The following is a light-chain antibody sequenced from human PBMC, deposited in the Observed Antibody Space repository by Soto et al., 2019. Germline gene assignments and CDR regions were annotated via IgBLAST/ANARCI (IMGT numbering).Light chain of an antibody. CDR3: QKYNSAPLT. CDR2: ATS. V-gene: IGKV1-27*01. J-gene: IGKJ4*01. CDR1: QGIAPY. Sequence: DVQMTQSPSSLSSFVGDIVTITCRSSQGIAPYLAWFQQKPGKVPKLLIYATSTLQSGVPSQFSGSGSGTDFTLTINSLQPEDVGTYYCQKYNSAPLTFGGGTKVDIK.